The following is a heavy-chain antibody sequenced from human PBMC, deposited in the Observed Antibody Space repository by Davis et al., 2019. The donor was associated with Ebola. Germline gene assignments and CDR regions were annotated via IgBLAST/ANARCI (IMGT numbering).Heavy chain of an antibody. D-gene: IGHD3-22*01. CDR2: IYYSGST. J-gene: IGHJ3*02. Sequence: SETLSLTCTVSGGSTSSYYWSWIRQPPGKGLEWIGYIYYSGSTNYNPSLKSRVTISVDTSKNQFSLKLSSVTAADTAVYYCARHGYYYDSSGYYQGAFDIWGQGTMVTVSS. CDR1: GGSTSSYY. V-gene: IGHV4-59*08. CDR3: ARHGYYYDSSGYYQGAFDI.